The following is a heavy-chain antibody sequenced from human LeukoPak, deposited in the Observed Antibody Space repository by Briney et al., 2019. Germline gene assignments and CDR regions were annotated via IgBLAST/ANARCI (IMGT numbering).Heavy chain of an antibody. Sequence: SVKVSCEASGGTFSSYAISWVRQAPGQGLEWMGRIIPILGIANYAQKFQGGVMITADKSTSTAYMGLSSRRSEDRAVFYCGGPVEVAGTLDYWGQGTLVTVSS. CDR3: GGPVEVAGTLDY. V-gene: IGHV1-69*04. J-gene: IGHJ4*02. CDR2: IIPILGIA. CDR1: GGTFSSYA. D-gene: IGHD6-19*01.